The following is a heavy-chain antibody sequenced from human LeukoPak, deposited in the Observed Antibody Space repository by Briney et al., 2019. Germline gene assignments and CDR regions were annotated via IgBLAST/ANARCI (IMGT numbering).Heavy chain of an antibody. CDR2: ISGNGGST. CDR1: GFTFSSYA. Sequence: QPGRSLRLSCAASGFTFSSYAMSWVRQAPGKGLDWVSAISGNGGSTYYADSVKGRFTISRDNSKNTLYLQMNSLRAEDTAVYYCAKRRADYYGSGRGLNYFDYWGQGTLVTVSS. V-gene: IGHV3-23*01. CDR3: AKRRADYYGSGRGLNYFDY. J-gene: IGHJ4*02. D-gene: IGHD3-10*01.